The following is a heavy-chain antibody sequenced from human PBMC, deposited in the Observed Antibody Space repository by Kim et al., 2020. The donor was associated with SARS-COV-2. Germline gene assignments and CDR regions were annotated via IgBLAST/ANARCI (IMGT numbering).Heavy chain of an antibody. CDR3: AKKMITFGGVIAFDAFDI. J-gene: IGHJ3*02. CDR2: ISWNSGSI. D-gene: IGHD3-16*02. V-gene: IGHV3-9*01. CDR1: GFTFDDYA. Sequence: GGSLRLSCAASGFTFDDYAMHWVRQAPGKGLEWVSGISWNSGSIGYADSVKGRFTISRDNAKNSLYLQMNSLRAEDTALYYCAKKMITFGGVIAFDAFDIWGQGTMVTVSS.